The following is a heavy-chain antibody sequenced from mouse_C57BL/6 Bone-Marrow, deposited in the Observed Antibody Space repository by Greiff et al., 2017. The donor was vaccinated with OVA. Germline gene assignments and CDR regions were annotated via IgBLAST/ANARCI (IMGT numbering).Heavy chain of an antibody. CDR3: TRRGNPYYYAMDY. J-gene: IGHJ4*01. D-gene: IGHD2-1*01. Sequence: EVQLQQSGTVLARPGASVKMSCKTSGYTFTSYWMHWVKQRPGQGLEWIGAIYPGNSDTSYNQKFKGKAKLTAVTSASTAYMELSSLTNDDSAVYYGTRRGNPYYYAMDYWGQGTSVTVSS. CDR1: GYTFTSYW. CDR2: IYPGNSDT. V-gene: IGHV1-5*01.